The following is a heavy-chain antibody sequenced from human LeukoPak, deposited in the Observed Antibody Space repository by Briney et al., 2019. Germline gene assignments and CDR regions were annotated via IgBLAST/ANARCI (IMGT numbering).Heavy chain of an antibody. J-gene: IGHJ5*02. CDR3: SPTPPYSSSENWFDP. D-gene: IGHD6-6*01. Sequence: GGSLRLSCAASGFTFSGSAMHWVRQASGKGLEWVGRIRSKANSYATAYAASVKGRFTISRDDSKNTAYLQMNSLKTEDTAVYYCSPTPPYSSSENWFDPWGQGTLVTVSS. CDR1: GFTFSGSA. V-gene: IGHV3-73*01. CDR2: IRSKANSYAT.